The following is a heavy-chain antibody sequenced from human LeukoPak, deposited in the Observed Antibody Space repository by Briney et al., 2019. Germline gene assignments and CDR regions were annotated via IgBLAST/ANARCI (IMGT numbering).Heavy chain of an antibody. CDR2: IYSDGST. Sequence: GGSLRLSCAASGLTVSSTYMSWVRQAPGKGLEWVTAIYSDGSTYYADSVKGRFTISRDNSKNTLYLQMNSLRAEDTAVYFCARRPDYGGTPTFDYWGQGTLVTVSS. J-gene: IGHJ4*02. CDR3: ARRPDYGGTPTFDY. CDR1: GLTVSSTY. V-gene: IGHV3-66*01. D-gene: IGHD4-23*01.